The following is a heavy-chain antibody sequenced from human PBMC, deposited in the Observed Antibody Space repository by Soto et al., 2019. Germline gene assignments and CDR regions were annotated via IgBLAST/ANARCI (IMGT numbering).Heavy chain of an antibody. Sequence: ASVKVSCKTSGYTFTSTGISWVRQAPGQGPEWMGWISGFNGKTNYAQKFQGRVTMTTDTSTTTAYMEVRSLTSDDTAVYYCARDLDGSGSYYTDFWGQGTLVTVSS. CDR2: ISGFNGKT. J-gene: IGHJ4*02. CDR1: GYTFTSTG. V-gene: IGHV1-18*01. D-gene: IGHD3-10*01. CDR3: ARDLDGSGSYYTDF.